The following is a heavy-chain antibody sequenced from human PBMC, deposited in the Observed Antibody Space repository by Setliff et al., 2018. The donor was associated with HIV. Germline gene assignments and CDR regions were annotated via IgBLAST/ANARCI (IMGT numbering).Heavy chain of an antibody. J-gene: IGHJ5*02. CDR2: IYSSGST. CDR3: ARGVGSGSYFNWFDP. CDR1: GGFISSYY. D-gene: IGHD1-26*01. V-gene: IGHV4-59*01. Sequence: SETLSLTCTVSGGFISSYYWSWIRQPPGKGLEWIGYIYSSGSTNYSPSLKSRVTISADTSKNQFSLKLSSVAAADTAVYYCARGVGSGSYFNWFDPWGQGTLVTVSS.